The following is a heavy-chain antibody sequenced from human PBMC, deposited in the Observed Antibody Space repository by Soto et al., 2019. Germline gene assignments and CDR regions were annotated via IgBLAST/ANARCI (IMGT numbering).Heavy chain of an antibody. CDR3: AHAGDYDLLTFDH. V-gene: IGHV2-5*02. D-gene: IGHD4-17*01. J-gene: IGHJ4*02. Sequence: QITLKESGPTLVRPAQTLTLTCDFSGFSLSTYHMGVAWIRQPPGKALEWLALIYWDDHKRYSPSLKDRLAISKDTSSNQVVLTITNIDPGDSATYFCAHAGDYDLLTFDHWGPGTLVTVSS. CDR2: IYWDDHK. CDR1: GFSLSTYHMG.